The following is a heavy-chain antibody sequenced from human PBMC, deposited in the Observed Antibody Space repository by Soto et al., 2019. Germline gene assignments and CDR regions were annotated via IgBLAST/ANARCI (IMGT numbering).Heavy chain of an antibody. CDR3: MTQEGVVASSDN. Sequence: GGSLRLSCAAAGFTFSNAWMSWVRQAPGKGLEWVGRIKSKTDGGTTDYAAPVKGRFTISRDDSKNTLYLQMNSLKTEDTAVYYCMTQEGVVASSDNRGQQTLFTVSS. CDR1: GFTFSNAW. CDR2: IKSKTDGGTT. J-gene: IGHJ4*02. D-gene: IGHD2-15*01. V-gene: IGHV3-15*01.